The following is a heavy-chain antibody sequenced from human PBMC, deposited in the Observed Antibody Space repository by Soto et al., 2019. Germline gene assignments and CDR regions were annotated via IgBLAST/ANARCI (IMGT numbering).Heavy chain of an antibody. Sequence: EVQLLDSGGGLVQPGGSLRLSCAASGFTVSNYAMTWVRQGPGKGLEWVSGISGSGGRSYYADSVKGRFTISRDNSKSTLYLQMNSLRADDTAVYYCAKAYFIWSSVQPYTFDSWRQGTLVTFSS. J-gene: IGHJ4*02. V-gene: IGHV3-23*01. CDR2: ISGSGGRS. CDR1: GFTVSNYA. D-gene: IGHD2-2*01. CDR3: AKAYFIWSSVQPYTFDS.